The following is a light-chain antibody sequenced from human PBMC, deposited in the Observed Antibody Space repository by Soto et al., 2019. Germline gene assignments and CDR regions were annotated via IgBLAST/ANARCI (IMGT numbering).Light chain of an antibody. CDR1: QSVSSN. J-gene: IGKJ5*01. CDR2: GAS. CDR3: QQYHNWPPIT. V-gene: IGKV3D-15*01. Sequence: EIVMPQSPATRSVSAGERSTLSCRASQSVSSNLAWYQQKPGQAPRLLIYGASTRATGIPARFSGSGSGTEFTLTISNLQSEDFAVYFCQQYHNWPPITFCQGTRLEIK.